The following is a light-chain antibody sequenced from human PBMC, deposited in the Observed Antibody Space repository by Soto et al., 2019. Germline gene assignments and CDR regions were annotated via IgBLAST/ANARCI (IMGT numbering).Light chain of an antibody. V-gene: IGLV2-14*01. J-gene: IGLJ1*01. CDR1: SSDVGGYNY. CDR3: SSYTDSSNYV. CDR2: EVT. Sequence: QSALTQPPSASGSPGQSVTISCTGTSSDVGGYNYVSWYQQHPGKAPKVMIYEVTNRPSGVSNRFSGSRSGNTASLTISGLQAEDEADYYCSSYTDSSNYVFGTGTKVTVL.